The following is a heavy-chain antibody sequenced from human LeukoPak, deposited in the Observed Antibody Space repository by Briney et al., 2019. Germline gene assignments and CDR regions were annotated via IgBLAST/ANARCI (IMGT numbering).Heavy chain of an antibody. CDR3: ARDRDSSGWYSCDY. D-gene: IGHD6-19*01. CDR2: FIPILGIA. V-gene: IGHV1-69*04. CDR1: GGTFSSYA. Sequence: ASVEVSCKASGGTFSSYAISWVRQAPGQGLEWMGRFIPILGIANYAQKFQGRVTITADKSTSTAYMELSSLRSEDTAIYYCARDRDSSGWYSCDYWGQGTLVTVSS. J-gene: IGHJ4*02.